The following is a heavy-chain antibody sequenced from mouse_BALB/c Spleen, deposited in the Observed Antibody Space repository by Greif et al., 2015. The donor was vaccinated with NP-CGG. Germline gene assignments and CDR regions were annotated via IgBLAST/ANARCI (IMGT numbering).Heavy chain of an antibody. Sequence: QVQLQQSGAELVRPGSSVKISCKASGYAFSSYWMNWVKQRPGQGLEWIGQIYPGDGDTNYNGKFKGKATLTADKSSSTSYMQLSSLTSEDSAVYFCAGAYYVNYVGGPGVFDYWGQGTTLTVS. CDR1: GYAFSSYW. J-gene: IGHJ2*01. CDR3: AGAYYVNYVGGPGVFDY. CDR2: IYPGDGDT. V-gene: IGHV1-80*01. D-gene: IGHD2-10*01.